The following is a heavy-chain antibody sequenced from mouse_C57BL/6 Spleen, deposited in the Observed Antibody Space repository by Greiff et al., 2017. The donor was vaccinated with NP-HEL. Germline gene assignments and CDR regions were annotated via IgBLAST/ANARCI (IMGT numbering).Heavy chain of an antibody. CDR1: GYTFTSYW. CDR2: IDPSDSYT. Sequence: QVHVKQPGAELVMPGASVKLSCKASGYTFTSYWMHWVKQRPGQGLEWIGEIDPSDSYTNYNQKFKGKSTLTVDKSSSTAYMQLSSLTSEDSAVYYCARSAYDGPRDHWYFDVWGTGTTVTVSS. J-gene: IGHJ1*03. V-gene: IGHV1-69*01. CDR3: ARSAYDGPRDHWYFDV. D-gene: IGHD2-3*01.